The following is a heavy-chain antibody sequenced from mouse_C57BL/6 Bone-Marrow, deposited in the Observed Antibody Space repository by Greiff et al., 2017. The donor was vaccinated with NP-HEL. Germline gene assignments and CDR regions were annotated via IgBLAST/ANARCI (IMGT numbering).Heavy chain of an antibody. D-gene: IGHD2-4*01. V-gene: IGHV1-19*01. CDR1: GYTFTDYY. Sequence: EVKLQESGPVLVKPGASVKMSCKASGYTFTDYYMNWVKQSHGKSLEWIGVINPYNGGTSYNQKFKGKATLTVDKSSSTAYMELNSLTSEDSAVYYCARSDYDAWFAYWGQGTLVTVSA. CDR2: INPYNGGT. J-gene: IGHJ3*01. CDR3: ARSDYDAWFAY.